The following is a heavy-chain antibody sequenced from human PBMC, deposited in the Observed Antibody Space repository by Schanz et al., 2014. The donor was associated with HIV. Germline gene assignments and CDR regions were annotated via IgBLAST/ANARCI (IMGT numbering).Heavy chain of an antibody. V-gene: IGHV1-69*01. D-gene: IGHD3-3*01. CDR1: GGTFMTYA. CDR2: RIPLFGTS. CDR3: ASRRSSWGFYYGLDV. Sequence: QVQLVQSGAEVKKPGSSVKVSCKASGGTFMTYAISWVRQAPGQGLEWVAGRIPLFGTSNSAQKFQGRVTITADESTNTAYMELSSLRSDDTAVYYCASRRSSWGFYYGLDVWGQGSTVTVSS. J-gene: IGHJ6*02.